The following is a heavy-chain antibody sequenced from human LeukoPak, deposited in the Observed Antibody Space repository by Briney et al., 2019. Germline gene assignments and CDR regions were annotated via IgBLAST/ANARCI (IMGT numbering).Heavy chain of an antibody. J-gene: IGHJ4*02. CDR1: GYTFTDYF. D-gene: IGHD3-3*01. V-gene: IGHV1-2*02. CDR2: IGPNNGVT. CDR3: ARDIRPRVESFDY. Sequence: ASVKVSCKASGYTFTDYFLHWVRQAPGQGLEWMGWIGPNNGVTNYAQKFQGRVTMTRDTSINTACMDLSSLRSDDTAVYYCARDIRPRVESFDYWGQGTLVTVSS.